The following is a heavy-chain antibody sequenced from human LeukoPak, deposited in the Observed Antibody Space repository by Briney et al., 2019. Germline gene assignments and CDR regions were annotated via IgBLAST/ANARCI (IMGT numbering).Heavy chain of an antibody. J-gene: IGHJ6*03. CDR1: GVSISSSNSY. CDR2: IYYSGNA. V-gene: IGHV4-39*07. CDR3: ARAYSSSLSHYYYYMDV. D-gene: IGHD6-6*01. Sequence: SETLSLTCTVSGVSISSSNSYWGWIRQPPGKGLEWIGSIYYSGNAYYNPSLKSRVTISVNTSKNRFSLKLSSVTAADTAVYYCARAYSSSLSHYYYYMDVWGKGTTVTVSS.